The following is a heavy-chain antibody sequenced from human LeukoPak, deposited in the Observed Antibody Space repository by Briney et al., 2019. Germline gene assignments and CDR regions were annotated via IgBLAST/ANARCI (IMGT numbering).Heavy chain of an antibody. J-gene: IGHJ4*02. D-gene: IGHD5-12*01. CDR1: GYTFTGYY. CDR2: INPNSGGT. V-gene: IGHV1-2*02. CDR3: ARGVDSGYPYFDH. Sequence: GASVKVSCKASGYTFTGYYMHWVRQAPGQGLEWMGWINPNSGGTNSAQKFQGRVTMTRDTSISTAYMELSRLRSDDTAMYYCARGVDSGYPYFDHWDQGTLVTVSS.